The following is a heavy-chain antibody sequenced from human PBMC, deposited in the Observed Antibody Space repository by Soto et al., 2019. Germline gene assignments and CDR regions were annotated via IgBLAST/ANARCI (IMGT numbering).Heavy chain of an antibody. V-gene: IGHV1-18*01. CDR2: ISAYNGNT. J-gene: IGHJ2*01. D-gene: IGHD3-22*01. CDR3: ARGYYDSSGPADWYFDL. CDR1: GYTFTSYG. Sequence: GASVKVSCKASGYTFTSYGISWVRQAPGQGLEWMGWISAYNGNTNYAQKLQGRVTMTTDTSTSTAYMELRSLRSDDTALYYCARGYYDSSGPADWYFDLWGRGTLVTVSS.